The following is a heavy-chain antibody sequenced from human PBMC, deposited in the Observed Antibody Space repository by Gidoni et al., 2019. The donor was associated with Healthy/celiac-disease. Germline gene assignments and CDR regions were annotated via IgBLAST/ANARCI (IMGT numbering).Heavy chain of an antibody. D-gene: IGHD3-22*01. CDR2: IYTSGST. CDR3: ARNYDSSGYYYVN. V-gene: IGHV4-4*07. CDR1: GGSISSYY. J-gene: IGHJ4*02. Sequence: QVQLQESCPGLVKPSETLSLTCTVSGGSISSYYWSWIRQPAGKGLEWIGRIYTSGSTNYNPSLKSLVTMAVDTSKNQFSLKLSSVTAADTAVYYCARNYDSSGYYYVNWGQGTLVTVSS.